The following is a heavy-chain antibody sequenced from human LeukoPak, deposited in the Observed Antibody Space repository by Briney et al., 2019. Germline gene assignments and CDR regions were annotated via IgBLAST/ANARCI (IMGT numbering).Heavy chain of an antibody. D-gene: IGHD6-13*01. Sequence: SETLSLTCTVSGGSISSYYWSWIRQPPGKGLEWIGYIYYSGSTYYNPSLKSRVTISVDTSKNQFSLKLSSVTAADTAVYYCARYRNPAAGAFDIWGQGTMVTVSS. V-gene: IGHV4-59*12. CDR1: GGSISSYY. J-gene: IGHJ3*02. CDR3: ARYRNPAAGAFDI. CDR2: IYYSGST.